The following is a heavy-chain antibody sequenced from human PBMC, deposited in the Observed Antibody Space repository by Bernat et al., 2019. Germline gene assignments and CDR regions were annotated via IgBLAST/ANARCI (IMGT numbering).Heavy chain of an antibody. J-gene: IGHJ4*02. CDR3: AGGGSRRPPQGY. CDR1: GFTFSSYA. V-gene: IGHV3-30*01. D-gene: IGHD3-16*01. CDR2: ISYDGSNK. Sequence: QVQLVESGGGVVQPGRSLRLSCAASGFTFSSYAMHWVRQAPGKGLEWVAVISYDGSNKYYADSVKGRFTISRDNSKNTLYLQMNSLRAEDTAVYYCAGGGSRRPPQGYWGQGTLVTVSS.